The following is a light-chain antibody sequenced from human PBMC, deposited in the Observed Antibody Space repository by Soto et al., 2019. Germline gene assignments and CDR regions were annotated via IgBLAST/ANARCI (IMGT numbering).Light chain of an antibody. V-gene: IGKV3-20*01. CDR2: GAS. CDR3: QQSGTSPLT. Sequence: EIVLTQSPGTLSVSPGEGATLSCRASQSVSSTYLAWYQHKPGQAPRLLLYGASSRATGIPDRFSGSASGTDFTLTISRLEPEDFGVYYCQQSGTSPLTFGGGTKVEIK. J-gene: IGKJ4*01. CDR1: QSVSSTY.